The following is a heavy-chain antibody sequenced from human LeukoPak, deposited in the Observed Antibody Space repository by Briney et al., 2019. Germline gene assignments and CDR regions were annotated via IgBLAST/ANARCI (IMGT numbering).Heavy chain of an antibody. J-gene: IGHJ4*02. CDR1: GYTLTELS. V-gene: IGHV1-24*01. Sequence: ASVKVYCKVSGYTLTELSMHWVRQAPGKGLEWMGGFDPEDGETIYAQKFQGRVTMTEDTSTDTAYMELSSLRSEDTAVYYCATAPYSSGWYVFDYWGQGTLVTVSS. D-gene: IGHD6-19*01. CDR3: ATAPYSSGWYVFDY. CDR2: FDPEDGET.